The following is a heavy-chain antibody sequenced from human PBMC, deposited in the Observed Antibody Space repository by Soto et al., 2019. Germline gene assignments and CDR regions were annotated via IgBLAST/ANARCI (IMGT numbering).Heavy chain of an antibody. CDR3: ARVRRRDWEMLQMVTYFYYGMDV. D-gene: IGHD1-26*01. J-gene: IGHJ6*02. Sequence: EVQLVESGGGLVQPRGSLRLSCAVSGFTFTFYWMAWVRQAPGKVLEWVANINQDGSEKYYVDSVKGRFTISRDDDKNSLYLQMNSLGAEDTAVYYCARVRRRDWEMLQMVTYFYYGMDVWGQGTTVTVSS. CDR2: INQDGSEK. V-gene: IGHV3-7*01. CDR1: GFTFTFYW.